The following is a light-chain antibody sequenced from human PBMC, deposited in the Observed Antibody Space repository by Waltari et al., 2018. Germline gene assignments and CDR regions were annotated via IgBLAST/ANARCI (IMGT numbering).Light chain of an antibody. CDR1: QNIGNS. J-gene: IGKJ3*01. Sequence: ELVLTQSPGPLSLFPEELATLSCRASQNIGNSLAWYQHKPGQGPRLLIYGSSTRATGIPDRFRGSGSGTDFSLTISRLEPEDFAVFYCQQYATSPPTFGPGTRLD. CDR3: QQYATSPPT. CDR2: GSS. V-gene: IGKV3-20*01.